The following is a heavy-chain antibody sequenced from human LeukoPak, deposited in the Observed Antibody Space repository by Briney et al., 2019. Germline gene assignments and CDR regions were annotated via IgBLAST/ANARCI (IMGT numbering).Heavy chain of an antibody. CDR3: ARGGLTMVRGDLDWFDP. D-gene: IGHD3-10*01. Sequence: ASVKVSCKASGYTFTGYYMQWVRQAPGQGLEWMGWINPNSGGTNYAQKFQGRVTMTRDTSISTAYMELSRLRSDDTAVYYCARGGLTMVRGDLDWFDPWGQVTLVTVSS. CDR1: GYTFTGYY. J-gene: IGHJ5*02. CDR2: INPNSGGT. V-gene: IGHV1-2*02.